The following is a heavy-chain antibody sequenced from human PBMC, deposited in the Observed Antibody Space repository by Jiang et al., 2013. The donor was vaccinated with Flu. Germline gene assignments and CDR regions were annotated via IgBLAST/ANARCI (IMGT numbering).Heavy chain of an antibody. J-gene: IGHJ3*02. D-gene: IGHD6-13*01. V-gene: IGHV2-70*01. CDR2: IDWDDDK. CDR1: GFSLSTSGMC. CDR3: ARTVRFTPSSSWYLFSSSDAFDI. Sequence: VKPTQTLTLTCTFSGFSLSTSGMCVSWIRQPPGKALEWLALIDWDDDKYYSTSLKTRLTISKDTSKNQVVLTMTNMDPVDTATYYCARTVRFTPSSSWYLFSSSDAFDIWGQGTMVTISS.